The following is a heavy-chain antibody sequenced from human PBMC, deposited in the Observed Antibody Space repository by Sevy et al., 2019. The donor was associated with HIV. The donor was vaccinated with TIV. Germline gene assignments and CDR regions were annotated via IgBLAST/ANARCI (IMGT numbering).Heavy chain of an antibody. J-gene: IGHJ4*02. Sequence: GGSLRLSCAASGFTVSSNYMSWVRQAPGKGLEWVSVIYSGGSTYYADSVKGRFTISRDNSKNTLYLQMNSLRAEDTAVYYCAGEAAVACREYYFDYWGQGTLVTVSS. CDR1: GFTVSSNY. CDR2: IYSGGST. CDR3: AGEAAVACREYYFDY. V-gene: IGHV3-66*02. D-gene: IGHD6-19*01.